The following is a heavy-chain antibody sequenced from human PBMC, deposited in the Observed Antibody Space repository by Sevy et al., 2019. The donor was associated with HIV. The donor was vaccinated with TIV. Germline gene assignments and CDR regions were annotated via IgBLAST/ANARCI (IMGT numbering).Heavy chain of an antibody. CDR3: AKNTAAAGVGGFDY. J-gene: IGHJ4*02. D-gene: IGHD6-13*01. CDR2: IQYDGNNK. V-gene: IGHV3-30*02. CDR1: GFTFSHYG. Sequence: GGSLRLSCAASGFTFSHYGMHWVRQAPGKGLEWVTFIQYDGNNKYYVDSVKGRLTISRDNSKNMFFLQMNDLRAEDTALYYCAKNTAAAGVGGFDYWGQGALVTVSS.